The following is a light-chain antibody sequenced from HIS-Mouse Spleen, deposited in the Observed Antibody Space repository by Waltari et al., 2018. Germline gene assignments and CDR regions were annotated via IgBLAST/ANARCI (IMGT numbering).Light chain of an antibody. V-gene: IGLV3-19*01. J-gene: IGLJ2*01. CDR3: NSRDSSGSRVV. CDR2: GKN. Sequence: SSELTQDPAVSVALGQTVRITCQGHSLRSYYASWYQQKPGQAPVLVIYGKNNRPSGIPDRFSGSSSGNTASLTITGAQAEDEADYYCNSRDSSGSRVVFGGGTKLTVL. CDR1: SLRSYY.